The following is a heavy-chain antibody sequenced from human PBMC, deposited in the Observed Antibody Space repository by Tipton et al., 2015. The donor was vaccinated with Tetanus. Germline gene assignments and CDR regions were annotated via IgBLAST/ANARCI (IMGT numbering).Heavy chain of an antibody. CDR2: ISAYNGST. D-gene: IGHD2-15*01. Sequence: QVQLVQSGAEVKKPGASVKVSCKASGYTFTSYGISWVRQAPGQGLEWMGWISAYNGSTNYAQKLQGRVTMTTDTSTSTAYMELRSLRSDDTAVYYCARTLRSYYYYYGMDVWGQGTTVTVSS. CDR1: GYTFTSYG. J-gene: IGHJ6*02. CDR3: ARTLRSYYYYYGMDV. V-gene: IGHV1-18*01.